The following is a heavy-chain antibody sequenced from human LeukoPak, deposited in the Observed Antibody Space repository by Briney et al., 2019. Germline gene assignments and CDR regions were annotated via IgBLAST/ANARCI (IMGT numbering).Heavy chain of an antibody. D-gene: IGHD1-26*01. Sequence: GGPLRLSCAASGFTFSTYWMHWVRQAPGKGLVWVSRINPDGSSTTYADSAKGRFTISRDNSKNTLYLQMNSLRDEDTAVYYCVRSLVGSTDYWGQGTLVTVSS. J-gene: IGHJ4*02. V-gene: IGHV3-74*03. CDR2: INPDGSST. CDR1: GFTFSTYW. CDR3: VRSLVGSTDY.